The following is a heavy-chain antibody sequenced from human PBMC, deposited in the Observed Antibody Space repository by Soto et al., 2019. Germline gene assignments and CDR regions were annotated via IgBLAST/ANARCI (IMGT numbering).Heavy chain of an antibody. CDR1: GGSFSGYY. J-gene: IGHJ5*02. Sequence: QVQLQQWGAGLLKPSETLSLTCAVYGGSFSGYYWSWIRQPPGKGLEWIGEINHSGSTNYNPSLKSRVTISVDTSKNQFSLKLSSVTAADTAVYYCARGGTTVTTSGVNWFDPWGQGTLVTVSS. CDR2: INHSGST. V-gene: IGHV4-34*01. CDR3: ARGGTTVTTSGVNWFDP. D-gene: IGHD4-17*01.